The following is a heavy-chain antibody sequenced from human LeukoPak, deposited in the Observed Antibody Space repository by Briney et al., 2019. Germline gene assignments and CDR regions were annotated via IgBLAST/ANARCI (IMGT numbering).Heavy chain of an antibody. V-gene: IGHV4-39*01. CDR3: ARLRYNWNDADY. CDR2: IYYSGST. CDR1: GGSISSSSYY. Sequence: SETLSLTCTVSGGSISSSSYYWRWIRQPPGKGLEWIGSIYYSGSTYHNPSLKSRVTISVDTSKNQFSPMLTSVTAADTAVYFCARLRYNWNDADYWGQGTLVTVAS. D-gene: IGHD1-20*01. J-gene: IGHJ4*02.